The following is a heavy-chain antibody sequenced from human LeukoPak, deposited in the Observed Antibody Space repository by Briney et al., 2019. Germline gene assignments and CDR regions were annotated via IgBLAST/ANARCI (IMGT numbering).Heavy chain of an antibody. D-gene: IGHD3-22*01. CDR2: IYSDGRT. Sequence: SCKASGGTFSSYAISWVRQAPGKGLEWVSTIYSDGRTYYADSVKGRFTISRDNSKNTLYLQVNSLRAEDTAVYYCARGYYDSSGYNTFDYWGQGTLVTVSS. CDR1: GGTFSSYA. J-gene: IGHJ4*02. CDR3: ARGYYDSSGYNTFDY. V-gene: IGHV3-53*01.